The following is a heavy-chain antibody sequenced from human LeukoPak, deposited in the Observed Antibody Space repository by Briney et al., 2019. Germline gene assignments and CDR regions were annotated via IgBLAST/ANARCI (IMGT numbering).Heavy chain of an antibody. CDR2: ISGSGGST. CDR3: AKGGGRIAAAGTYYYYYMDV. J-gene: IGHJ6*03. Sequence: PGGSLRLSCAASGFTFSSYAMSWVRQAPGKGLEWVSAISGSGGSTYYADSVKGRFTISGDNSKNTLYLQMNSLRAEDTAVYYCAKGGGRIAAAGTYYYYYMDVWGKGTTVTVSS. V-gene: IGHV3-23*01. CDR1: GFTFSSYA. D-gene: IGHD6-13*01.